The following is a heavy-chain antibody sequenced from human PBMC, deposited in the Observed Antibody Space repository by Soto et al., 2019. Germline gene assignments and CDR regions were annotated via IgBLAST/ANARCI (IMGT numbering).Heavy chain of an antibody. D-gene: IGHD1-1*01. J-gene: IGHJ4*02. Sequence: QVHLVQSGAEVKKPGASVKVSCQASGYAFTTYGITWLRQAPGQGLEWMGWIIDHNGNTNYAQKLQGRVTVTRDTSTSTAYMELRSLSSDDTAVYYCARVRYGDYWGQGALVTVSS. CDR2: IIDHNGNT. CDR1: GYAFTTYG. V-gene: IGHV1-18*01. CDR3: ARVRYGDY.